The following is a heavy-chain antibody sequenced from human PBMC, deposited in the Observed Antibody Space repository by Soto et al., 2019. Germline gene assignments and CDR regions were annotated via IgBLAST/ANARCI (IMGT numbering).Heavy chain of an antibody. CDR3: ARVPTGGYDWV. CDR1: GFTFSTHW. J-gene: IGHJ4*02. V-gene: IGHV3-74*01. Sequence: EVQLLESGGGLIQPGGSLRLSCAASGFTFSTHWMHWVRQAPGKGLVWVPRINSDGSTTNYVDSVKGRFTISRDNAKNTVYLQMNSLRAEDTAVYYCARVPTGGYDWVWGQGTLVTVSS. CDR2: INSDGSTT. D-gene: IGHD5-12*01.